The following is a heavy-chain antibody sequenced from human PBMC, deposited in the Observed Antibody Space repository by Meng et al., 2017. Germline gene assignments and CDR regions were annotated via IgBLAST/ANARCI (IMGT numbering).Heavy chain of an antibody. CDR2: ISWNSGSI. CDR3: ARDGYNYSALDY. J-gene: IGHJ4*02. CDR1: GFTFDDYA. Sequence: GGSLRLSCAASGFTFDDYAMHWVRQAPGKGLEWVSGISWNSGSIGYADSVKGRFTISRDNAKNSLYLQMNSLRAEDTAVYYCARDGYNYSALDYWGQGTLVTVSS. V-gene: IGHV3-9*01. D-gene: IGHD5-24*01.